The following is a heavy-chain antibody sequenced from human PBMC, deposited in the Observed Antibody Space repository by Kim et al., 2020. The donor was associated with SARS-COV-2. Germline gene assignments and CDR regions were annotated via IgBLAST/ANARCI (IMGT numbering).Heavy chain of an antibody. Sequence: RFTISRDTAKNSLYLQMSSLRAEDTAVYYCARGNALGYWGQGTLVTVSS. J-gene: IGHJ4*02. D-gene: IGHD2-2*01. V-gene: IGHV3-11*06. CDR3: ARGNALGY.